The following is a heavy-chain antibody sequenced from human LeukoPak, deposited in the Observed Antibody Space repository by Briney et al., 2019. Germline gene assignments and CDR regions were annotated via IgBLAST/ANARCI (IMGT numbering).Heavy chain of an antibody. CDR3: ASTNYRGGTTGYNWFEP. CDR1: GFTFRSYA. CDR2: ISYDGSED. V-gene: IGHV3-30-3*01. D-gene: IGHD1-14*01. Sequence: GWPLRLSCAASGFTFRSYAMHWVRQAPGKGLEWVAAISYDGSEDYYADSIKGRFTISRDNSENTLYLQLNTPRAEDTAVYHCASTNYRGGTTGYNWFEPWGHGTLVTVSS. J-gene: IGHJ5*02.